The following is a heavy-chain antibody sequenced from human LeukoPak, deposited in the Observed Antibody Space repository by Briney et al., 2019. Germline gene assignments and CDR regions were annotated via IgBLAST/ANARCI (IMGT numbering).Heavy chain of an antibody. CDR3: AKGLNYYGSGYDEFDI. Sequence: GGSLRLSCAAFGFIFSDYGMYWVRQAPGKGLEWVTFIRYDGSEKYYADSVKGRFTISRDNSKNTLDLQMNSLRAEDTAVYYCAKGLNYYGSGYDEFDIWGQGTMVTVSP. D-gene: IGHD3-10*01. CDR1: GFIFSDYG. CDR2: IRYDGSEK. J-gene: IGHJ3*02. V-gene: IGHV3-30*02.